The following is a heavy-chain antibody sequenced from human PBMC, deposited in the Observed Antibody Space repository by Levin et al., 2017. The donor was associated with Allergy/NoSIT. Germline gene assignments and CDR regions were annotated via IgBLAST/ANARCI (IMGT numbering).Heavy chain of an antibody. CDR1: GFTFSSYA. CDR2: ISGSGGST. J-gene: IGHJ4*02. V-gene: IGHV3-23*01. Sequence: HPGGSLRLSCAASGFTFSSYAMSWVRQAPGKGLEWVSAISGSGGSTYYADSVKGRFTISRDNSKNTLYLQMNSLRAEDTAVYYCAKAEDYGSGSYLFDYWGQGTLVTVSS. CDR3: AKAEDYGSGSYLFDY. D-gene: IGHD3-10*01.